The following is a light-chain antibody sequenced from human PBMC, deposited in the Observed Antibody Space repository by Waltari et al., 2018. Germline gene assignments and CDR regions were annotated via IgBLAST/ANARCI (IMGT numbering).Light chain of an antibody. J-gene: IGLJ3*02. CDR1: SDIYVGTNR. CDR2: YNADSDK. Sequence: QAVLTQPSSLSASPGASASLTCTLRSDIYVGTNRKFWYQQKARSPPQYLLRYNADSDKQQGAGVPSRFSGSKDASANAAILLICGLQSGDEADSYCRIWHNSSWVFGGETKVTVL. CDR3: RIWHNSSWV. V-gene: IGLV5-45*02.